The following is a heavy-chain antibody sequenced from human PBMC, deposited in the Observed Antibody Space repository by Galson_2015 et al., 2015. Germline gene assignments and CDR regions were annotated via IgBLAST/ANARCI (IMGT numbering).Heavy chain of an antibody. J-gene: IGHJ6*02. V-gene: IGHV4-39*07. D-gene: IGHD2-2*01. Sequence: ETLSLTCTVSGGSISSSSYYWGWIRQPPGKGLEWIGSIYYSGSTYYNPSLKSRVTISVDTSKNQFSLKLSSVTAADTAVYYCARDYTSHCSSTSCRRGGWDYYYGMDVWGQGTTVTVSS. CDR3: ARDYTSHCSSTSCRRGGWDYYYGMDV. CDR1: GGSISSSSYY. CDR2: IYYSGST.